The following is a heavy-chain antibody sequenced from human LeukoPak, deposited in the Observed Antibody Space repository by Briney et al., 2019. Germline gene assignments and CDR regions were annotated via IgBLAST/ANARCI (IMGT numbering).Heavy chain of an antibody. CDR1: GGTFSSYA. V-gene: IGHV1-69*04. CDR3: ARARWAVTMRLWDAFDI. CDR2: IIPILGIA. D-gene: IGHD4-17*01. Sequence: SVKVSCKASGGTFSSYAISWVRQAPGQGLEWMGRIIPILGIANYAQKFQGRVTITADKSTSTAYMELRSLRSDDTAVYYCARARWAVTMRLWDAFDIWGQGTMVTVSS. J-gene: IGHJ3*02.